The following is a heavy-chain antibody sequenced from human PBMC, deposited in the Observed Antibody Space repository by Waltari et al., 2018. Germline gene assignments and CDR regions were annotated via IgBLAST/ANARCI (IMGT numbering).Heavy chain of an antibody. CDR2: IIPSFGTA. D-gene: IGHD2-2*01. CDR3: ARDGCSSTSCPSDFDY. V-gene: IGHV1-69*12. J-gene: IGHJ4*02. Sequence: QVQLVQSGAEVKKPGSSVTVSCKASGGTFSSYAISWVRQAPGQGLEWMGGIIPSFGTANYAQKFQGRVTITADESTSTADMELSSLRSEDTAVYYCARDGCSSTSCPSDFDYWGQGTLVTVSS. CDR1: GGTFSSYA.